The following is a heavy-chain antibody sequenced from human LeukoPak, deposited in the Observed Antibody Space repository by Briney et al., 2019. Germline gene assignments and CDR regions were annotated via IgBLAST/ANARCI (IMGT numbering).Heavy chain of an antibody. CDR2: IYSGGST. CDR3: AKVGDGYNYGTFDY. D-gene: IGHD5-24*01. V-gene: IGHV3-53*04. J-gene: IGHJ4*02. CDR1: GFTVSSNY. Sequence: GGSLRLSCAASGFTVSSNYMSWVRQAPGKGLEWVSVIYSGGSTYYADSVKGRFTISRHNSKNTLYLQMNSLRAEDTAVYYCAKVGDGYNYGTFDYWGQGTLVTVSS.